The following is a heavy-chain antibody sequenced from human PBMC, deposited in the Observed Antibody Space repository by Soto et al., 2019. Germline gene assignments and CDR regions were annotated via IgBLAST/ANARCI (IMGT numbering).Heavy chain of an antibody. CDR2: IYHGLSI. J-gene: IGHJ4*02. Sequence: KPSETLSLTCAAYSGSFSGYYWSWIRQPPGKGLEWIGEIYHGLSIVYNPSLKSRVTISGDSSKNQFSLKLSSVTAADTAVYYCARHWGYYFDYWGQGTLVTVSS. CDR1: SGSFSGYY. V-gene: IGHV4-34*01. CDR3: ARHWGYYFDY. D-gene: IGHD3-16*01.